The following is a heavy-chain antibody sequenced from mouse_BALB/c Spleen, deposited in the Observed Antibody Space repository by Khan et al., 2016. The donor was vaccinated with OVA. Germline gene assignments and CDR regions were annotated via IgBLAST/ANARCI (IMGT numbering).Heavy chain of an antibody. V-gene: IGHV1-4*01. CDR2: IDPSSAYT. J-gene: IGHJ3*01. CDR1: GYTFTTYT. D-gene: IGHD1-1*01. Sequence: QVQLQQSGAELARPGASVKMSCKASGYTFTTYTMHWVKQRPGQGLAWIGYIDPSSAYTNYNQKFKDKATLTADKSSSTAYMQLSGLTSEDSAVYYCARYYYGYTYGFAYWGQGTLVTVSA. CDR3: ARYYYGYTYGFAY.